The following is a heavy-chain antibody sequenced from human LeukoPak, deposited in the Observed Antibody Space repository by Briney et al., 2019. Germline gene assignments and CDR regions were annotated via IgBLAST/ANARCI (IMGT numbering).Heavy chain of an antibody. Sequence: ASVKVSCKASGYTFTSYDINWVRQAPGQGLEWMGWISAYNGNTNYAQKLQGRVTMTTDTSTTTAYTELRSLRSDNTAVYYCAREYCSSTSCYFYYMDVWGKGTTVTVSS. CDR2: ISAYNGNT. V-gene: IGHV1-18*01. J-gene: IGHJ6*03. CDR3: AREYCSSTSCYFYYMDV. D-gene: IGHD2-2*01. CDR1: GYTFTSYD.